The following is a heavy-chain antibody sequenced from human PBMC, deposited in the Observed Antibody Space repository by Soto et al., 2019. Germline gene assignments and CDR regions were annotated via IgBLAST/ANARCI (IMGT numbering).Heavy chain of an antibody. CDR2: INHSGST. V-gene: IGHV4-34*01. CDR1: GGSFSGYY. J-gene: IGHJ6*03. D-gene: IGHD6-13*01. CDR3: ARRFLVPSYYYYYYMDV. Sequence: PSETLSLTCAVYGGSFSGYYWSWIRQPPGKGLEWIGEINHSGSTNYNPSLKSRVTISVDTSKNQFSLKLSSVTAADTAVYYCARRFLVPSYYYYYYMDVWGKGTTVTVS.